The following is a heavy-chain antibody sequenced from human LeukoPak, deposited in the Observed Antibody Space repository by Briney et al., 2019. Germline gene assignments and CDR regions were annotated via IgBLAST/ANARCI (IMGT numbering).Heavy chain of an antibody. J-gene: IGHJ6*02. Sequence: SETLSLTCTVSGGSVSSGSCYWSWIRQPPGKGLEWIGYIYYSGSTNYNPSLKSRVTISVDTSKNQFSLKLSSVTAADTAVYYCARDRGDTAMVYYYYYGMDVWGQGTTVTVSS. D-gene: IGHD5-18*01. CDR1: GGSVSSGSCY. V-gene: IGHV4-61*01. CDR3: ARDRGDTAMVYYYYYGMDV. CDR2: IYYSGST.